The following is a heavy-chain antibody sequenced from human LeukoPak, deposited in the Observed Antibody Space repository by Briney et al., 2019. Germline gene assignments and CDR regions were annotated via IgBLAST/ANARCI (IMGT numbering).Heavy chain of an antibody. CDR2: IYHSGST. V-gene: IGHV4-38-2*01. CDR3: ASRSSYFDY. J-gene: IGHJ4*02. Sequence: SETLSLTCALSGYSISSGYYWGWIRQPPGKGLEWIGSIYHSGSTYYNPSLKSRVTISVDTSKNQFSLKLSSVTAADTAVYYCASRSSYFDYWGQGTLVTVSS. CDR1: GYSISSGYY.